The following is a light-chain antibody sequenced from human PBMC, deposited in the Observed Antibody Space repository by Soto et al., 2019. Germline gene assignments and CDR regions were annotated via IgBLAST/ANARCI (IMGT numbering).Light chain of an antibody. CDR1: QSLLHSNGYNY. J-gene: IGKJ1*01. Sequence: DIVMTQSPLSLPVTPGEPASISCRSSQSLLHSNGYNYLDWYQQKPGQPPKLLIFWASTRESGVPDRFSGSGSGTDFTLTISSLQAEDVAIYYCQQYYTSPTWTFGQGTKVDIK. CDR3: QQYYTSPTWT. V-gene: IGKV4-1*01. CDR2: WAS.